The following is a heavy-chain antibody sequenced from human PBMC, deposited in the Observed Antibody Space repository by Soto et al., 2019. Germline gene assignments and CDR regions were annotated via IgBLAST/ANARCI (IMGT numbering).Heavy chain of an antibody. J-gene: IGHJ3*02. Sequence: PGESLKISCKGSGYIFTSYWICCFLQMPVKGLEWMGIIYPGDSDTRYSPSFQGQVTISADKSISTAYLQWSSLKASDTAMYYCARHKLIAVAGTANDAFDIWGQGTMVTVSS. V-gene: IGHV5-51*01. CDR1: GYIFTSYW. D-gene: IGHD6-19*01. CDR2: IYPGDSDT. CDR3: ARHKLIAVAGTANDAFDI.